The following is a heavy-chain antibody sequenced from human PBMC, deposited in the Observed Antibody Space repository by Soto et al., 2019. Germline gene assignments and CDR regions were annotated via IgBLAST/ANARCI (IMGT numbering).Heavy chain of an antibody. CDR2: IIPIFGTA. J-gene: IGHJ1*01. V-gene: IGHV1-69*13. Sequence: SVKVSCKASGGTFSSYAISWVRQAPGQGLEWMGGIIPIFGTANYAQKFQGRVTITADESTSTAYMELSSLRSEDTAVYYCANADYGDYVAGYFQHWGQGTLVTVSS. CDR3: ANADYGDYVAGYFQH. D-gene: IGHD4-17*01. CDR1: GGTFSSYA.